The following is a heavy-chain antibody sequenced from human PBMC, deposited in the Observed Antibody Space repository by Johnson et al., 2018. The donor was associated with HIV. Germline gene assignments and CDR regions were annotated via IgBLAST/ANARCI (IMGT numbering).Heavy chain of an antibody. V-gene: IGHV3-7*01. CDR2: INVNGGER. J-gene: IGHJ3*02. CDR3: ARAHLIFPKNPFDI. Sequence: VQLVESGGGLVQPGGSLRLSCAASGFTFSSFWMTWVRQAPGKGLEWVANINVNGGERYYVDSVKGRFTISRDNVENSVFLLLNSLRVEDTAVYFCARAHLIFPKNPFDIWGQGTMATVSS. D-gene: IGHD3-3*02. CDR1: GFTFSSFW.